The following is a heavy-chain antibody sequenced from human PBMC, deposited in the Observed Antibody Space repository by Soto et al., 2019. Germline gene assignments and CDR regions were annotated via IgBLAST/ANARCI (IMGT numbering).Heavy chain of an antibody. D-gene: IGHD3-10*01. Sequence: GGSLRLSCAASGFAVSSNFMTWVRQAPGKGLEWVSLIYSGGDTYYADSVKGRFTISRDNSKNTLYLQMNSLKAEDTAVYFCAGGAHYIYGMGVWGQGTTVTVSS. CDR2: IYSGGDT. V-gene: IGHV3-53*01. CDR3: AGGAHYIYGMGV. CDR1: GFAVSSNF. J-gene: IGHJ6*02.